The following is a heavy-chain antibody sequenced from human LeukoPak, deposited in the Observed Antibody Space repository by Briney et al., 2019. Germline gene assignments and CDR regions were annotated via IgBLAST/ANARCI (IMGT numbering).Heavy chain of an antibody. V-gene: IGHV1-2*06. Sequence: ASVKVSCEASVYTFTGYYIHWVREAPGQGLEWMGRINPNSGCNSYAQKFQGSGAMTRDNSISTAYMELRRLKPADTAVYYCARDPHPSGCYFEESDGYWGQGTLVTVSS. CDR3: ARDPHPSGCYFEESDGY. J-gene: IGHJ4*02. D-gene: IGHD1-26*01. CDR2: INPNSGCN. CDR1: VYTFTGYY.